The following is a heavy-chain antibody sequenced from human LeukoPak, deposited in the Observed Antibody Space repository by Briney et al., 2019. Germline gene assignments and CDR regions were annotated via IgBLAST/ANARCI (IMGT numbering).Heavy chain of an antibody. D-gene: IGHD6-6*01. J-gene: IGHJ4*02. V-gene: IGHV3-21*01. CDR2: ISSSSSYI. CDR1: GFTFSSYS. Sequence: SGGSLRLSCAASGFTFSSYSMNWVRLAPGKGLEWVSSISSSSSYIYYADSVKGRFTISRDNAKNSLYLQMNSLRAEDTAVYYCARGISEYSSSEGDDYWGQGTLVTVSS. CDR3: ARGISEYSSSEGDDY.